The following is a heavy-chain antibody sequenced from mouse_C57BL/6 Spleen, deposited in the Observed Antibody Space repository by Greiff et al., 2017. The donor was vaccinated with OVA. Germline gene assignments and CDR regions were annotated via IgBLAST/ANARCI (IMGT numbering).Heavy chain of an antibody. CDR3: ASDYGSSSRYFDV. V-gene: IGHV1-20*01. CDR2: INPYNGDT. CDR1: GYSFTGYF. J-gene: IGHJ1*03. D-gene: IGHD1-1*01. Sequence: EVQLQQSGPELVKPGDSVKISCKASGYSFTGYFMNWVMQSHGKSLEWIGRINPYNGDTFYNQKFKGKGTLTVDKSSSTAHMELRSLTSEDSAVYYCASDYGSSSRYFDVWCTGTTVTVSS.